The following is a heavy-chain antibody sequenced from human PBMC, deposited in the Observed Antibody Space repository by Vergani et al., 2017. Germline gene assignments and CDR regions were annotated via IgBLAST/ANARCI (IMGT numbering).Heavy chain of an antibody. CDR1: GGSISSGGYY. CDR3: ARDLGSSWTWYNWFDP. CDR2: IYYSGST. V-gene: IGHV4-31*03. D-gene: IGHD6-13*01. Sequence: QVQLQESGPGLVKPSQTLSLTCTVSGGSISSGGYYWSWIRQPPGKGLEWIGYIYYSGSTYYNPSLKSRVTISVDTSKNQFSLKLSSVTAADTAVYYCARDLGSSWTWYNWFDPWGQGTLVTVSS. J-gene: IGHJ5*02.